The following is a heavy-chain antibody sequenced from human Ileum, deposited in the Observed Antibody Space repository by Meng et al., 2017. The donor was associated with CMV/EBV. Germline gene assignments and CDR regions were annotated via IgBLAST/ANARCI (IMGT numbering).Heavy chain of an antibody. V-gene: IGHV7-4-1*02. D-gene: IGHD1-26*01. J-gene: IGHJ4*02. Sequence: CKTSGYTFTYNNISWVRQAPGQGTEWMGWIDTSTGHPTYAPGFTGRFVFSLDTSVNTAYLQISSLKAEDTAVYYCARDGLSGRYFDYWGQGTLVTVSS. CDR3: ARDGLSGRYFDY. CDR2: IDTSTGHP. CDR1: GYTFTYNN.